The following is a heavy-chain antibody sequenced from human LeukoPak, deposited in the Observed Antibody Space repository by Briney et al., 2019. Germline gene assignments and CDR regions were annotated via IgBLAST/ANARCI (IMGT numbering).Heavy chain of an antibody. CDR3: ARDRYCVSTNCPYDY. CDR1: GFTSSDYT. D-gene: IGHD2-2*01. Sequence: PGGSLRLSCAASGFTSSDYTMNWVRQSPGKGLEWVSGISVSDDSTYYADSVKGRFTISRDTSKNMLYLQMNSLRAADTAVYYCARDRYCVSTNCPYDYWGQGTPVTVFS. V-gene: IGHV3-23*01. J-gene: IGHJ4*02. CDR2: ISVSDDST.